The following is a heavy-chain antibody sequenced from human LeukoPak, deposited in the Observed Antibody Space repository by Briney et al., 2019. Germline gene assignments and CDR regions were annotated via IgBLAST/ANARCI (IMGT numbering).Heavy chain of an antibody. D-gene: IGHD3-22*01. CDR3: ARVHDSSGYYWCFDL. Sequence: GESLQISCKGSGYRFNTYWIAWVRQMPGKGLEWLGIIYPGDSDPRYRPSFQGQVNISADKSISTAYLQWNSLKASDTAMYYCARVHDSSGYYWCFDLWGRGTLVTVSS. CDR1: GYRFNTYW. J-gene: IGHJ2*01. V-gene: IGHV5-51*01. CDR2: IYPGDSDP.